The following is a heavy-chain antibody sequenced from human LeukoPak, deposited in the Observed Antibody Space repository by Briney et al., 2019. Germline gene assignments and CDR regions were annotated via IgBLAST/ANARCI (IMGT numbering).Heavy chain of an antibody. D-gene: IGHD4-17*01. J-gene: IGHJ4*02. CDR3: ARLDYGVPFDY. V-gene: IGHV1-2*02. CDR1: GYTFTGYY. CDR2: ISPDSGAT. Sequence: ASVKVSCKASGYTFTGYYIHWVRQAPGQGLEWMGWISPDSGATNYAQNFQGRVTMTRDTSISTAYMELSRLRSDDTAVYYCARLDYGVPFDYWGQGTLVTVSS.